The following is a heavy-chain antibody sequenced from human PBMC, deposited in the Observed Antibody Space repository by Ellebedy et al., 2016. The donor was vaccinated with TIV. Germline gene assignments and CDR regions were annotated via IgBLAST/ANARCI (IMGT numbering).Heavy chain of an antibody. CDR3: ARVRRDYYGMDV. CDR1: GFTFSSYG. J-gene: IGHJ6*02. Sequence: GESLKISCAASGFTFSSYGMHWVRQAPGKGLEWVAFIRYDGSNKYYADSVKGRFTISRDNAKNSLYLQMNSLRAEDTAVYYCARVRRDYYGMDVWGQGTTVTVSS. V-gene: IGHV3-30*02. D-gene: IGHD3-3*01. CDR2: IRYDGSNK.